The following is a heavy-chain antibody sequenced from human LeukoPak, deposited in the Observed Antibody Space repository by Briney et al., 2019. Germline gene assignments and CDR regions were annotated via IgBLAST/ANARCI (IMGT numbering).Heavy chain of an antibody. CDR2: IWYDESNK. D-gene: IGHD3-22*01. CDR3: AKARSNYDSSGYYYHMGAFDI. Sequence: PGRSLRLSCAASGFTFSSYGMHWVRQAPGKGLEWVAVIWYDESNKYYADSVKGRFTISRDNSKNTLYLQMNSLRAEDTAVYHCAKARSNYDSSGYYYHMGAFDIWGQGTMVTVSS. CDR1: GFTFSSYG. J-gene: IGHJ3*02. V-gene: IGHV3-33*06.